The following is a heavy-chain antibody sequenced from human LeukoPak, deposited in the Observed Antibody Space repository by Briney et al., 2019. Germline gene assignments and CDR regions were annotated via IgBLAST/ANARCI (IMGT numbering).Heavy chain of an antibody. CDR2: MEKELNGYAT. Sequence: GGSLKLSCAASGFTFSDSSIHWVRQASGKGLEWIGLMEKELNGYATAYAASVRGRFTISRDDSQNTAYLQMDSLKTEDAALYYCTRDSGTYNWLDPWGQGTLVTVSS. D-gene: IGHD1-26*01. J-gene: IGHJ5*02. CDR3: TRDSGTYNWLDP. V-gene: IGHV3-73*01. CDR1: GFTFSDSS.